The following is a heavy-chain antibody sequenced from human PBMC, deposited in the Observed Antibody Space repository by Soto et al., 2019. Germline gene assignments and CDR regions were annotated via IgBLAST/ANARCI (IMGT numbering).Heavy chain of an antibody. CDR2: IYYSGST. J-gene: IGHJ6*03. D-gene: IGHD3-3*01. CDR3: ATCRVWDDCWSGLKYYYYYYMDV. CDR1: GGSISSSSYY. Sequence: QLQLQESGPGLVKPSETLSLTCTVSGGSISSSSYYWGWIRQPPGKGLEWIGSIYYSGSTYYNPSLTSRVTISVDTSKNQFSLKLSSVTAADTAVYYCATCRVWDDCWSGLKYYYYYYMDVWGKGTTVTVSS. V-gene: IGHV4-39*01.